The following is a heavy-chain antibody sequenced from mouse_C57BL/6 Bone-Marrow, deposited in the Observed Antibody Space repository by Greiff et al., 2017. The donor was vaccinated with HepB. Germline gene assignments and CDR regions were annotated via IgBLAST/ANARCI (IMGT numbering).Heavy chain of an antibody. CDR2: IYPRSGNT. V-gene: IGHV1-81*01. J-gene: IGHJ3*01. CDR1: GYTFTSYG. D-gene: IGHD3-3*01. CDR3: ARGGTPFAY. Sequence: VQGVESGAELARPGASVKLSCKASGYTFTSYGISWVKQRTGQGLEWIGEIYPRSGNTYYNEKFKGKATLTADKSSSTAYMELRSLTSEDSAVYFCARGGTPFAYWGQGTLVTVSA.